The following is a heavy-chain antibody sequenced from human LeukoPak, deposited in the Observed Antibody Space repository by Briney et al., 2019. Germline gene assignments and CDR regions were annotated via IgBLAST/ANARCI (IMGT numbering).Heavy chain of an antibody. CDR3: ARGGRVVVVAATPRAFDP. CDR2: INHSGST. J-gene: IGHJ5*02. V-gene: IGHV4-34*01. CDR1: GGSFSGYY. D-gene: IGHD2-15*01. Sequence: PSVTLSLTCAVYGGSFSGYYWSWIRQPPGKGLKWIGEINHSGSTNYNPSLKSRVTISVDTSKNQFSLKLSSVTAADSAVYYCARGGRVVVVAATPRAFDPWGQGTLVTVSS.